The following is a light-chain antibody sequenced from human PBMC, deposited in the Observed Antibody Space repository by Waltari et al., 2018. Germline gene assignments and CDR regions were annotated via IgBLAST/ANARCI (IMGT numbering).Light chain of an antibody. CDR1: QSVLYSSNNKNY. CDR2: WSS. V-gene: IGKV4-1*01. Sequence: IVMTQSPDSLAVSLGERATINWKSSQSVLYSSNNKNYFACYQQQPGQPPKLLIYWSSTRESGVPDRFSGSGSGTDFTLTISSLQAEDVAVYYCQQYYSTPLTFGGGTKVEIK. J-gene: IGKJ4*01. CDR3: QQYYSTPLT.